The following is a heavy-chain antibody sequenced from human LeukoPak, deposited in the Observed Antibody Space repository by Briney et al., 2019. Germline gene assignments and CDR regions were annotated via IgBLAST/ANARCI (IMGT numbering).Heavy chain of an antibody. Sequence: GGSLRLSCAASGFTFSSYAMSWVRQAPGKGLEWVSAISGSGGSTYYADSVKGRFTISRDNPKNTLYLQMNSLRAEDTAVYYCAKRGYDSSAYPDYWGQGTLVNVSS. D-gene: IGHD3-22*01. CDR1: GFTFSSYA. CDR2: ISGSGGST. J-gene: IGHJ4*02. CDR3: AKRGYDSSAYPDY. V-gene: IGHV3-23*01.